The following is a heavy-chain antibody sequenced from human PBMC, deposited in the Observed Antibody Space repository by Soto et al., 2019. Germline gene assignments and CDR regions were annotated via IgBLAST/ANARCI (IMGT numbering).Heavy chain of an antibody. D-gene: IGHD6-13*01. CDR3: ARVFSDSSSFFDP. CDR2: IYYSGST. CDR1: GGSISSGNYY. J-gene: IGHJ5*02. Sequence: SETLSLTCTVSGGSISSGNYYWSWIRQHPGKGLEWIGYIYYSGSTSYNPSLKSRVTISVDTSKNHFSLKLSSVTAADTAVYYCARVFSDSSSFFDPWGQGTLVTVPQ. V-gene: IGHV4-31*02.